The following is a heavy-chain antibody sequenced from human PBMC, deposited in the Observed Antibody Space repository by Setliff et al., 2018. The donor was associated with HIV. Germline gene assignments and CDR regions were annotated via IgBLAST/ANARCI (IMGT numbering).Heavy chain of an antibody. V-gene: IGHV4-31*11. Sequence: SETLSLTCAVCGGSTTSGGYYWSWIRQHTGKGLEYIGYIYYSGSTYYNPSLKSRITMTLDTSTQQFFLNVTTVTAADADVYYCAGFSYNFCANRFDHWGQGAMVTVSS. J-gene: IGHJ4*02. CDR1: GGSTTSGGYY. D-gene: IGHD3-3*01. CDR3: AGFSYNFCANRFDH. CDR2: IYYSGST.